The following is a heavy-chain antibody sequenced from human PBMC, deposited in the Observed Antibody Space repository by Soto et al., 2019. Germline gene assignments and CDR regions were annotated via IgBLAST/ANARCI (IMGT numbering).Heavy chain of an antibody. CDR3: AKFADYYDSSGYYSPNYYYYGMDV. V-gene: IGHV3-30*18. CDR1: GFTFSSYG. D-gene: IGHD3-22*01. Sequence: GGTLRLSCAASGFTFSSYGMPWVRQAPGKGLEWVAVISYDGSNKYYADSVKGRFTISRDNSKNTLYLQMNSLRAEDTAVYYCAKFADYYDSSGYYSPNYYYYGMDVWGQGTTVTVS. CDR2: ISYDGSNK. J-gene: IGHJ6*02.